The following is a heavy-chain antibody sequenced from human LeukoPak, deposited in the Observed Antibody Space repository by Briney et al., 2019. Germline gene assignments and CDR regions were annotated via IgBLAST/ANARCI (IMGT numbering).Heavy chain of an antibody. Sequence: GASVTVSCKASGYTFTSYGISWVRQAPGQGLEWMGWISAYNGNTNYAQKLQGRVTMTTDTSTSTAYMELRSLRSDDTAVYYCARGIQNYDFWSGYYSPHDAFDIWGQGTMVTVSS. CDR2: ISAYNGNT. CDR3: ARGIQNYDFWSGYYSPHDAFDI. D-gene: IGHD3-3*01. CDR1: GYTFTSYG. V-gene: IGHV1-18*01. J-gene: IGHJ3*02.